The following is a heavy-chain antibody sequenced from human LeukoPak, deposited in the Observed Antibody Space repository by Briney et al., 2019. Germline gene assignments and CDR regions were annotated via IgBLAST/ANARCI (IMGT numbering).Heavy chain of an antibody. J-gene: IGHJ4*02. CDR3: ARDIGITFGGVNLDD. CDR1: RFTFDDYT. CDR2: IGWDGDTT. V-gene: IGHV3-43*01. D-gene: IGHD3-16*01. Sequence: GGSLRLSCAASRFTFDDYTIHWVRQAPGKGLEWVSLIGWDGDTTYYADSVKGRFTVSRDNSKNSLYLQMNSLTTEDTAFYYCARDIGITFGGVNLDDWGQGILVTVSS.